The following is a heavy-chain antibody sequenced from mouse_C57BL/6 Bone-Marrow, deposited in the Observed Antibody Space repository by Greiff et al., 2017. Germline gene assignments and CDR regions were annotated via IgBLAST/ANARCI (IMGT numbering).Heavy chain of an antibody. Sequence: EVQLQQSGPELVKPGASVKISCKASGYTFTDYYMNWVKQSHGKSLEWIGDINPNNGGTSYNQKFKGKATLTVDKSSSTAYIELHSLTSEDSAVYCWASLNCHFDVWCTGTTVTVSS. D-gene: IGHD4-1*01. V-gene: IGHV1-26*01. CDR1: GYTFTDYY. CDR3: ASLNCHFDV. J-gene: IGHJ1*03. CDR2: INPNNGGT.